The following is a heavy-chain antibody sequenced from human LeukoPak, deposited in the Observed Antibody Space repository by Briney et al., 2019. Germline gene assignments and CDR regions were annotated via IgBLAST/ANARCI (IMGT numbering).Heavy chain of an antibody. CDR1: GYTFSAYY. D-gene: IGHD2-15*01. CDR2: INPKSGGT. J-gene: IGHJ4*02. V-gene: IGHV1-2*02. CDR3: ARVQGYCSGGICYGTSRDIEY. Sequence: ASVKVSCKASGYTFSAYYIHWVRLAPGQGLDWMGWINPKSGGTNYAQKFQGKITMTRDTSISTAYMELSSLTSDDTAVYYCARVQGYCSGGICYGTSRDIEYWGQGTLVTVSS.